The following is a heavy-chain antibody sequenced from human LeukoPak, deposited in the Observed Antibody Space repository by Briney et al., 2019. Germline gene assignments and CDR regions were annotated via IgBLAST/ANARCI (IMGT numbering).Heavy chain of an antibody. Sequence: PSETLSLTCTVSGGSISSSSYYWGWIRQPPGKGLEWIGSIYYSGSTYYNPSLKSRVTISVDTSKNQFSLKLSSVTAADTAVYYCARDLRSGYSANFDYWGQGTPVTVSS. V-gene: IGHV4-39*07. CDR2: IYYSGST. D-gene: IGHD3-22*01. CDR3: ARDLRSGYSANFDY. J-gene: IGHJ4*02. CDR1: GGSISSSSYY.